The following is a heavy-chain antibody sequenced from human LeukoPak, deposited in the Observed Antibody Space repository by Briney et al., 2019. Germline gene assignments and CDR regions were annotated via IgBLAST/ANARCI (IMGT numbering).Heavy chain of an antibody. J-gene: IGHJ3*02. V-gene: IGHV3-66*01. D-gene: IGHD3-10*01. Sequence: GGSLRLSCAASGFTVSSNYMSWVRQAPGRGLEWVSVIYSGGSTYYADSVKGRFTISRDNSKNTLYLQMNSLRAEDTAVYYCASYQGGIIWFGSAFPFDIWGQGTMVTVSS. CDR3: ASYQGGIIWFGSAFPFDI. CDR2: IYSGGST. CDR1: GFTVSSNY.